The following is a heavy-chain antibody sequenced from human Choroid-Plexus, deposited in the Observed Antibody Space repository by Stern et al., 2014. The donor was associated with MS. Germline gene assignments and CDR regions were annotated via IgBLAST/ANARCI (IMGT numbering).Heavy chain of an antibody. Sequence: QLVQSGGGVVQPGRSLRLSCAASGFTFSNYGMHWVRQAPGKGLAWVAVISNDGGNKHYADSMKGRFTISRDNSKNTLDLQMDSLRAEDTAIYFCAKDMEAYGDYLFDYWGQGTLVTVSS. CDR3: AKDMEAYGDYLFDY. V-gene: IGHV3-30*18. J-gene: IGHJ4*02. D-gene: IGHD4-17*01. CDR2: ISNDGGNK. CDR1: GFTFSNYG.